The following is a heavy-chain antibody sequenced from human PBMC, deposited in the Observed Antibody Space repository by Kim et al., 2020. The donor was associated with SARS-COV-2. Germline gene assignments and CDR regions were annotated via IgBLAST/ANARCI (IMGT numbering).Heavy chain of an antibody. J-gene: IGHJ6*02. D-gene: IGHD6-13*01. CDR3: ARDHVGSSWPNYYYYGMDV. CDR2: IYYSGST. V-gene: IGHV4-31*03. Sequence: SETLSLTCTVSGGSISSGGYYWSWIRQHPGKGLEWIGYIYYSGSTYYNPSLKSRVTISVDTSKNQFSLKLSSVTAANTAVYYCARDHVGSSWPNYYYYGMDVWGQGTTVTVSS. CDR1: GGSISSGGYY.